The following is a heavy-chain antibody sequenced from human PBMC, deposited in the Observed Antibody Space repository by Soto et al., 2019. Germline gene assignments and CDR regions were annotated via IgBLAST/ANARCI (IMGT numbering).Heavy chain of an antibody. CDR2: IFHTGNT. V-gene: IGHV4-4*02. Sequence: PSETLSLTCTISGVSISSGKWWSWVRQPPGEGLEWIGEIFHTGNTDYKPSLKSRVSILVDKSKNQFSLNLDSVTAADTAVYYCARNLFDSRGYPPEVWDQGILVTVSS. J-gene: IGHJ4*02. CDR3: ARNLFDSRGYPPEV. D-gene: IGHD3-22*01. CDR1: GVSISSGKW.